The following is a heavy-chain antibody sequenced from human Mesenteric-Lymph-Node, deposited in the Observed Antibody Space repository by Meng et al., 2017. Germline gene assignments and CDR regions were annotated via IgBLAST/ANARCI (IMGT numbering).Heavy chain of an antibody. J-gene: IGHJ6*02. CDR3: ARYGMRFGEFIDYYYYGMDV. CDR2: VGYDGSGQ. Sequence: GGSLRLSCVASGFSLGSFAMQWARQPPGKGLEWVAVVGYDGSGQDYADSMKGRFIISRDNSKNTLYLEMNSLRAEDTAVYYCARYGMRFGEFIDYYYYGMDVWGQGTTVTVSS. CDR1: GFSLGSFA. D-gene: IGHD3-10*01. V-gene: IGHV3-33*08.